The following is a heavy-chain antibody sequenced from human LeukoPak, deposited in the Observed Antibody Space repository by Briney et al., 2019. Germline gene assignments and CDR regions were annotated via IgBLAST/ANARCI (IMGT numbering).Heavy chain of an antibody. J-gene: IGHJ4*02. D-gene: IGHD4-17*01. Sequence: GGSLRLSCAASGFTFSNAWMSWVRQAPGKGLEWVANINEDGSEKYYVDSVKGRFTISRDNAKNSLFLQMNSLRAEDTAVYYCAGSYGDWGQGTLVTVSS. CDR1: GFTFSNAW. V-gene: IGHV3-7*01. CDR2: INEDGSEK. CDR3: AGSYGD.